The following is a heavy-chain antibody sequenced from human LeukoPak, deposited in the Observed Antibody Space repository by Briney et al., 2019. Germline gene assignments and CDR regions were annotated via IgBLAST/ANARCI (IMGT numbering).Heavy chain of an antibody. CDR2: INTNTGNP. CDR1: GYTFTSYA. CDR3: ARRRSDYGGNSRAFDI. Sequence: ASVKVSCKASGYTFTSYAMNWVRQAPGQGLEWMGWINTNTGNPTYAQGFTGWFVFSLDTSVSTAYLQISSLKAEDTAVYYCARRRSDYGGNSRAFDIWGQGTMVTVSS. V-gene: IGHV7-4-1*02. J-gene: IGHJ3*02. D-gene: IGHD4-23*01.